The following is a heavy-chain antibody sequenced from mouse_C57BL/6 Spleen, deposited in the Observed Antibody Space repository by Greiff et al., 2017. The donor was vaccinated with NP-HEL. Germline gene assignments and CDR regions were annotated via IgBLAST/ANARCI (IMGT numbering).Heavy chain of an antibody. CDR1: GYTFTDYE. D-gene: IGHD1-1*01. J-gene: IGHJ2*01. Sequence: VQLQQSGAELVRPGASVTLSCKASGYTFTDYEMHWVKQTPVHGLEWIGAIDPETGGTAYNQKFKGKAILTADKSSSTAYMELRSLTSEDSAVYYCTRYTTVVGRDYWGQGTTLTVSS. CDR2: IDPETGGT. V-gene: IGHV1-15*01. CDR3: TRYTTVVGRDY.